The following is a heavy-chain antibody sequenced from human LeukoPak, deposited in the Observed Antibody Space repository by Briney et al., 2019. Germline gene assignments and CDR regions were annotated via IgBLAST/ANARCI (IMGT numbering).Heavy chain of an antibody. V-gene: IGHV1-69*04. J-gene: IGHJ6*02. CDR2: IIPILGIA. CDR1: GGTFSSYA. CDR3: AASPDYYYHGMDV. Sequence: SVKVSCKASGGTFSSYAISWVRQAPGQGLEWMGRIIPILGIANYAQKFQGRVTITADKSTSTAYMELSSLRSEDTAVYYCAASPDYYYHGMDVWGQGTTVTVSS.